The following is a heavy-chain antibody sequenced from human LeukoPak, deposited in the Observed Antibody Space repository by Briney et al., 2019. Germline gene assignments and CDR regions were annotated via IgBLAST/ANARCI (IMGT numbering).Heavy chain of an antibody. CDR1: GYTFITNG. CDR2: ISPYDGST. CDR3: ARDKAPRYTYGLGH. J-gene: IGHJ4*02. Sequence: GASVTVSCKASGYTFITNGISWVRQAPGQGLEWMGWISPYDGSTNFAQNLQGRVTMTTDTITSTAFMELRSLRFEDTALYYCARDKAPRYTYGLGHCGQGTLVTVSS. V-gene: IGHV1-18*01. D-gene: IGHD5-18*01.